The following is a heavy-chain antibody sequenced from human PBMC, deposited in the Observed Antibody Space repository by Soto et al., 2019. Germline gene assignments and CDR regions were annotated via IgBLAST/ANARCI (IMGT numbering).Heavy chain of an antibody. Sequence: GGSLRLSCISSGFTFRTYTMNWVRQAPGKGLEWVSGIRGFSPYTFYAESVKGRFTISRDNAKNSLYLQMNSLGAEDTAVYYCARDRGYDAHDYYYNAMDVWGQGTTVTVSS. D-gene: IGHD2-15*01. J-gene: IGHJ6*02. CDR3: ARDRGYDAHDYYYNAMDV. V-gene: IGHV3-21*01. CDR2: IRGFSPYT. CDR1: GFTFRTYT.